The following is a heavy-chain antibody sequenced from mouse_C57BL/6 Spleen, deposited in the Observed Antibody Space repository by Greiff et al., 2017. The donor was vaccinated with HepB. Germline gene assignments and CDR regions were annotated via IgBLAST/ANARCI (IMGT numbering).Heavy chain of an antibody. D-gene: IGHD3-3*01. V-gene: IGHV1-4*01. CDR3: ARTGLAYFDY. CDR2: INPSSGYT. CDR1: GYTFTSYT. Sequence: VHLVESGAELARPGASVKMSCKASGYTFTSYTMHWVKQRPGQGLEWIGYINPSSGYTKYNQKFKDKATLTADKSSSTAYMQLSSLTSEDSAVYYCARTGLAYFDYWGQGTTLTVSS. J-gene: IGHJ2*01.